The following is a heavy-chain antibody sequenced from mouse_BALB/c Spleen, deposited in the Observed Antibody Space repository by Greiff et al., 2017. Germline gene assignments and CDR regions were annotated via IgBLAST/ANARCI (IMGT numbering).Heavy chain of an antibody. Sequence: DVQLQESGPGLVKPSQSLSLTCTVTGYSITSDYAWNWIRQFPGNKLEWMGYISYSGSTSYNPSLKSRISITRDTSKNQFFLQLNSVTTEDTATYYCARGSYYGSSYRYAMDYWGQGTSVTVSS. CDR2: ISYSGST. V-gene: IGHV3-2*02. CDR3: ARGSYYGSSYRYAMDY. J-gene: IGHJ4*01. CDR1: GYSITSDYA. D-gene: IGHD1-1*01.